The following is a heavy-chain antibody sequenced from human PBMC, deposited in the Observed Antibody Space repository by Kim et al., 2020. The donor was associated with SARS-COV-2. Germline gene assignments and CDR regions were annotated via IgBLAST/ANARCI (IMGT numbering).Heavy chain of an antibody. V-gene: IGHV4-59*01. Sequence: SETLSLTCTVSGGSINSYYWNWIRQPPGKGLEWIAYIYYSGSTDYNPALKSRVTISVDTSKNQLSLRLRSVTAADTALYYCARGRPGDCLPCDYWGQGSLVTVSS. J-gene: IGHJ4*02. D-gene: IGHD7-27*01. CDR2: IYYSGST. CDR1: GGSINSYY. CDR3: ARGRPGDCLPCDY.